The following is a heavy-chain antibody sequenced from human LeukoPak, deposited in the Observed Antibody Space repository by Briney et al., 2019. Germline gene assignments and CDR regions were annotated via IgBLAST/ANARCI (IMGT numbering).Heavy chain of an antibody. CDR1: GFTFSSYG. CDR2: IWYDGSNI. J-gene: IGHJ6*02. V-gene: IGHV3-33*01. CDR3: ARDVVAATQTFSYGMDV. D-gene: IGHD2-15*01. Sequence: GGSLRLSCAASGFTFSSYGMHWVRQAPGKGLEWLAVIWYDGSNIYYADPVKGRFAISRDNSKNTLYLQINSLRAEDTAVYYCARDVVAATQTFSYGMDVWGQGTTVTVSS.